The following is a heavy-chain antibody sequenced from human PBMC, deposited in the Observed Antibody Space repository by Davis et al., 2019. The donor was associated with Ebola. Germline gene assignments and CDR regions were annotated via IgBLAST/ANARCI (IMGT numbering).Heavy chain of an antibody. CDR3: VRDGSNSYFDY. D-gene: IGHD2-15*01. CDR1: GFTFSSYW. J-gene: IGHJ4*02. V-gene: IGHV3-7*01. CDR2: IKQDGSEK. Sequence: GESLKISCAASGFTFSSYWMSWVRQAPGKGLEWVANIKQDGSEKYYVDSVKGRFTISRDNAKNSLYLQMNSLRAEDTAVYYCVRDGSNSYFDYWGQGNLVTVSS.